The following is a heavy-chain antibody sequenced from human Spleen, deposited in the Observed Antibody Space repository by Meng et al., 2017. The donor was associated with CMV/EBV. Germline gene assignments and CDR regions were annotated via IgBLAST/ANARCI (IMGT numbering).Heavy chain of an antibody. Sequence: TVFGGSSSSSSYYWGWIRQPPGKGLEWIGSIYYSGSTYYNPSLKSRVTISVDTSKHQFSLKLSSVTAADTAVYYCAIQPTYSYYFDYWGQGTLVTVSS. CDR1: GGSSSSSSYY. D-gene: IGHD2-21*01. V-gene: IGHV4-39*01. J-gene: IGHJ4*02. CDR2: IYYSGST. CDR3: AIQPTYSYYFDY.